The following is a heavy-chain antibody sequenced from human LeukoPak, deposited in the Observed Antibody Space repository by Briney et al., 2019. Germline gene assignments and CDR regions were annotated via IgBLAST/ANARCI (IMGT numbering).Heavy chain of an antibody. Sequence: ASVKVSCKASGYTFTGYYMHWVRQAPGQGLEWMGWINPNSGGTNYAQKFQGRVTMTRDTSISTAYMELSRLRSDDTAVYYCARGQYCSSTSCYNNWFDPWGQGTLVTVS. D-gene: IGHD2-2*01. CDR2: INPNSGGT. J-gene: IGHJ5*02. CDR3: ARGQYCSSTSCYNNWFDP. V-gene: IGHV1-2*02. CDR1: GYTFTGYY.